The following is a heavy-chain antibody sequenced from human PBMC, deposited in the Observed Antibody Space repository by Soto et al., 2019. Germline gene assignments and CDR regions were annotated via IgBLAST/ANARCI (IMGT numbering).Heavy chain of an antibody. CDR1: GSTFITYD. CDR2: MNPNNGNE. J-gene: IGHJ4*02. Sequence: ASVKVSCKASGSTFITYDFRWVRQAAGQGVEWMGWMNPNNGNEGFAQKFRGRINMTRNTSIITAYLELSILRSDHSAVYFCARRKERSGPYYLDLWGQGTQVTVS. V-gene: IGHV1-8*01. D-gene: IGHD6-25*01. CDR3: ARRKERSGPYYLDL.